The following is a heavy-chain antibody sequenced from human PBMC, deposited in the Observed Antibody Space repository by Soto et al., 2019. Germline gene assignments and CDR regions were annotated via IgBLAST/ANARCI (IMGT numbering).Heavy chain of an antibody. CDR1: GFRYRDHW. CDR3: VSGPGWFDK. Sequence: EVQVVESGGGLVQPGESLRLSCEASGFRYRDHWMSWVRQAPGKGPEWVANIHPDLSDISYVDYVKGRFTISRDNAKYSVYLQMNRLRVEDTALYYCVSGPGWFDKWGQGALVTVSS. J-gene: IGHJ5*02. V-gene: IGHV3-7*01. CDR2: IHPDLSDI.